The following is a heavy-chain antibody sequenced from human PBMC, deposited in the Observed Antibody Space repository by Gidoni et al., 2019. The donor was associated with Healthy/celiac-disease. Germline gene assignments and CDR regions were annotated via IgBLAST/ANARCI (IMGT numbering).Heavy chain of an antibody. CDR3: ARDPLFDY. J-gene: IGHJ4*02. Sequence: EVQLVESGGGLVKPGGSLRLSCAASGFTFSSYSMNWVRQAPGKGLEWVSSISSSSTYIYYADSLKGRFTISRDNAKNSLYLQMNSLRAEDTAVYYCARDPLFDYWGQGTLVTVSS. CDR2: ISSSSTYI. V-gene: IGHV3-21*01. CDR1: GFTFSSYS.